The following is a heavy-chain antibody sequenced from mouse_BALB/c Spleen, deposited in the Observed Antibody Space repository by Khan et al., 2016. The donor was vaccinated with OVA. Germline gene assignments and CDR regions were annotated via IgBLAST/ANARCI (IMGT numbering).Heavy chain of an antibody. CDR3: ATDGYAHWFAY. CDR1: GFNIKDYY. Sequence: VQLKQSGAELVRPGALVKLSCTASGFNIKDYYMHWVKQRPEQGLVWIGRIDPENGDTIYDPKFQGKASITSDTSSNTAYLQLSSLTSEDTAVYYCATDGYAHWFAYWGQGTPVTVSA. D-gene: IGHD2-2*01. CDR2: IDPENGDT. V-gene: IGHV14-1*02. J-gene: IGHJ3*01.